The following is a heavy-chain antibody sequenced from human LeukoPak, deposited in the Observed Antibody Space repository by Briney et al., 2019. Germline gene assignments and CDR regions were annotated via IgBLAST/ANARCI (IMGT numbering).Heavy chain of an antibody. CDR1: GFTFSSYS. V-gene: IGHV3-21*01. CDR2: ISSSSSYI. J-gene: IGHJ4*02. D-gene: IGHD6-6*01. CDR3: ARGLRSSSSPDY. Sequence: GGSLRLSCAASGFTFSSYSMNWVRQAPGKGLEWVSSISSSSSYIYYADSVKGRLTISRDNAKNSLYLQMNSLRAEDTAVYYCARGLRSSSSPDYWGQGTLVTVSS.